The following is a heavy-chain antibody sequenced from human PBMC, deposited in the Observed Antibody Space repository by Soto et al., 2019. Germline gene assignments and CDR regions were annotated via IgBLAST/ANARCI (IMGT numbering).Heavy chain of an antibody. Sequence: PSETLSLTCTVSGGSISSSSYYWGWIRQPPGKGLEWIGSIYYSGSTYYNPSLKSRVTISVDTSKNQFSLKLSSVTAADTAVYYCASRSSGSYEVRFDYWGQGTLVTVSS. D-gene: IGHD3-10*01. V-gene: IGHV4-39*01. CDR1: GGSISSSSYY. J-gene: IGHJ4*02. CDR3: ASRSSGSYEVRFDY. CDR2: IYYSGST.